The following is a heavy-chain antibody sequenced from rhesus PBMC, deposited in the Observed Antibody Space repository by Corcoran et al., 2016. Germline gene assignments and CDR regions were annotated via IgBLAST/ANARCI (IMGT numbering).Heavy chain of an antibody. D-gene: IGHD5-42*01. Sequence: QAPGEGPEWVGFIRNKANGGTAEYAASVKGRFTISRDDSKSIASLQMNSLKTEDTAVYYCTRQGYSGYSWDRFDVWGPGVLVTVSS. CDR2: IRNKANGGTA. J-gene: IGHJ5-1*01. CDR3: TRQGYSGYSWDRFDV. V-gene: IGHV3-116*01.